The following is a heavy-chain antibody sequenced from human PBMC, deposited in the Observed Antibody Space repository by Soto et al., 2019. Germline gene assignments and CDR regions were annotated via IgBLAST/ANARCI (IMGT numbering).Heavy chain of an antibody. CDR2: IYYSGST. J-gene: IGHJ4*02. V-gene: IGHV4-30-4*01. Sequence: PSETLSLTCTVSGVSISSGDYYWSWIRQPPGKGLEGIGYIYYSGSTYYNPALKSRVTISVDTSKNQFSLKLSSVTAADTAVYYCASDPLTGLFDHWGQGTLVTVSS. D-gene: IGHD7-27*01. CDR3: ASDPLTGLFDH. CDR1: GVSISSGDYY.